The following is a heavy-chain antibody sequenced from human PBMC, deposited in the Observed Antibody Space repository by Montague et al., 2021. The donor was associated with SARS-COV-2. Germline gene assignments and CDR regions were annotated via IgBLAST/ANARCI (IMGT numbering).Heavy chain of an antibody. CDR1: SGSISTSPYF. CDR2: IYYSGST. CDR3: ARGNRIAVAGTDFDY. J-gene: IGHJ4*02. Sequence: SETLSLTCTVSSGSISTSPYFRGWIRQPPGKGLEWIGSIYYSGSTYYNPSLKSRVAISIDTSENQFSLKLSSVTAADTAVYYCARGNRIAVAGTDFDYWGQGTLVTVSS. D-gene: IGHD6-19*01. V-gene: IGHV4-39*07.